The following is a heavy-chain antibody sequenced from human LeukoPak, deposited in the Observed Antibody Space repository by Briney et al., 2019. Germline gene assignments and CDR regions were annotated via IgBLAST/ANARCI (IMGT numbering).Heavy chain of an antibody. J-gene: IGHJ5*02. CDR3: AREGYYYDSSGPGNWFDP. V-gene: IGHV1-69*05. CDR2: IIPIFGTA. D-gene: IGHD3-22*01. CDR1: GGTFSSYA. Sequence: ASAKVSCKASGGTFSSYAISWVRQAPGQGLEWMGRIIPIFGTANYAQKFQGRVTITTDESTSTAYMELSSLRSEDTAVYYCAREGYYYDSSGPGNWFDPWGQGTLVTVSS.